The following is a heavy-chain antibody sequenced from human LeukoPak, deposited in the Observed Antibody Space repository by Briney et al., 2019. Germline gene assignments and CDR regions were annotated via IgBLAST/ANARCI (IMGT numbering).Heavy chain of an antibody. D-gene: IGHD3-10*01. CDR1: GDSISGYS. V-gene: IGHV4-59*01. J-gene: IGHJ4*02. CDR3: ARDRGSAGGFDY. Sequence: PSETLSLTCSVSGDSISGYSWGWIRQPPGKGLEWIGYIYYSGITIYNPSLESRVTISVDTSQNQFSLTLTSVTAADTAVYYCARDRGSAGGFDYWGQGALVAVSS. CDR2: IYYSGIT.